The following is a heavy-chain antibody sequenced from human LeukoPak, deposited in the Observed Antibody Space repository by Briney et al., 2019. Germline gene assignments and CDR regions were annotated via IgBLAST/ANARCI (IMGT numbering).Heavy chain of an antibody. D-gene: IGHD2-21*02. CDR1: GGTFNNYT. Sequence: ASVKVSCKASGGTFNNYTLSWVRQAPGQGLEWMGRIIPILDIVNYAQKFQGRVTITADRSTSTGYMDLSSLRSDDTAIYYCATGAATAIRVGDYWGQGTLVTVSS. CDR3: ATGAATAIRVGDY. J-gene: IGHJ4*02. CDR2: IIPILDIV. V-gene: IGHV1-69*02.